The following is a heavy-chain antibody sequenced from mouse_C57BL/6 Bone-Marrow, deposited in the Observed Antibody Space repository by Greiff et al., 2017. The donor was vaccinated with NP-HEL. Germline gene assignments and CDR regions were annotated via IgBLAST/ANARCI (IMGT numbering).Heavy chain of an antibody. CDR2: IYPRSGNT. Sequence: QVHVKQSGAELARPGASVKLSCKASGYTFTSYGISWVKQRTGQGLEWIGEIYPRSGNTYYNEKFKGKATLTADKSSSTAYMELRSLTSEDSAVYFCARRITTVGCTYWGQGTLVTVSA. D-gene: IGHD1-1*01. V-gene: IGHV1-81*01. CDR3: ARRITTVGCTY. CDR1: GYTFTSYG. J-gene: IGHJ3*01.